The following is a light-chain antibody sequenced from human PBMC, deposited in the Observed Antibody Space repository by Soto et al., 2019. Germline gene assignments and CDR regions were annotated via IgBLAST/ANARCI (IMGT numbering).Light chain of an antibody. V-gene: IGKV3-20*01. Sequence: DIVLTQSPGTLSLSPGETATLSCRASQSVSSRSFAWYQQKPGQAPRLLIYATSNRATGIPDRFSGSGSGTEFTLTLSGLEPEDFAVYVCHQYGSSPPTFGGGTKVEIE. J-gene: IGKJ4*01. CDR3: HQYGSSPPT. CDR2: ATS. CDR1: QSVSSRS.